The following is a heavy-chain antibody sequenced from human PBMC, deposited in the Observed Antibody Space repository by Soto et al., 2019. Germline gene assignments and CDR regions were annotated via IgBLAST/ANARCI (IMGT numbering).Heavy chain of an antibody. J-gene: IGHJ6*02. V-gene: IGHV4-30-4*01. Sequence: SETLSLTCTVSGGSISSGDYYWSWIRQPPGKGLEWSGYIYYSGSTYYNQYLQSRVTISVDTSKNQFSLNLSSVTAADTAVYFCASSKVGFWSGFGMDVWGQGTTVTVSS. CDR3: ASSKVGFWSGFGMDV. D-gene: IGHD3-3*01. CDR2: IYYSGST. CDR1: GGSISSGDYY.